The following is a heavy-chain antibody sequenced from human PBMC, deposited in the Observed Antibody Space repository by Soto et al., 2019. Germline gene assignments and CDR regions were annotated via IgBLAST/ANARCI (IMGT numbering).Heavy chain of an antibody. D-gene: IGHD4-4*01. Sequence: EVRLVESGGGLVQPGGSLRLSCEASGFTVGTNYISWVRQSPGKGLEWVSVIYAAGHTYYPESLMGRLTISRNKSLNTGFLQLSSLRVDDTAVYYCARAIVTPGTYYIDVWGKGTTVTVSS. CDR1: GFTVGTNY. V-gene: IGHV3-66*01. CDR3: ARAIVTPGTYYIDV. CDR2: IYAAGHT. J-gene: IGHJ6*03.